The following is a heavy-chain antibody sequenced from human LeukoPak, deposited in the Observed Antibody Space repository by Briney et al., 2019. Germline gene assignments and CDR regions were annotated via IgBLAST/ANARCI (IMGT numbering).Heavy chain of an antibody. CDR2: ISSGSTSI. D-gene: IGHD3-22*01. V-gene: IGHV3-48*01. CDR3: ARAPSEIGGYYPEYFRH. CDR1: GFTFSNFY. J-gene: IGHJ1*01. Sequence: GGSLRLSCAASGFTFSNFYMNWVRQAPGKGLEWVSSISSGSTSIYYADSVKGRFTISRDNAKNSLYLQMNSLRPEDTGVYYCARAPSEIGGYYPEYFRHWGQGTLVTVSS.